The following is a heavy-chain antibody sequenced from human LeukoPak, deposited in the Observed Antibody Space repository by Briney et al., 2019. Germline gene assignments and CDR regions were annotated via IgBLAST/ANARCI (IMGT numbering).Heavy chain of an antibody. CDR1: GGSISSYY. V-gene: IGHV4-30-4*08. D-gene: IGHD3-3*01. CDR2: IYYSGST. CDR3: ARITIFGVVSH. Sequence: SETLSLTCTVSGGSISSYYWSWIRQPPGKGLEWIGYIYYSGSTYYNPSLKSRVTISVDTSKNQFSLKLSSVTAADTAVYYCARITIFGVVSHWGQGTLVTVSS. J-gene: IGHJ4*02.